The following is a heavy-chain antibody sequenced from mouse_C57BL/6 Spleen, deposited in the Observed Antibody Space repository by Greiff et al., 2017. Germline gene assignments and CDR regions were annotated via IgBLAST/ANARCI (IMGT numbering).Heavy chain of an antibody. Sequence: VQLQQPGAELVKPGASVKLSCKASGYTFTSYWMQWVKQRPGQGLEWIGEIDPSDSYTNYNQKFKGKATLTVDTSSSTAYMQLSSLTSEDSAVYYCARSGRGPYFDYWGQGTTLTVSS. CDR2: IDPSDSYT. CDR3: ARSGRGPYFDY. J-gene: IGHJ2*01. D-gene: IGHD3-1*01. CDR1: GYTFTSYW. V-gene: IGHV1-50*01.